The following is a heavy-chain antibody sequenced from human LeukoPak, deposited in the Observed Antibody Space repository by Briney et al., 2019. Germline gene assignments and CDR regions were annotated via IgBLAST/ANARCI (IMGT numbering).Heavy chain of an antibody. J-gene: IGHJ4*02. V-gene: IGHV3-30-3*01. CDR3: AKDVPTAYFDY. D-gene: IGHD2-2*01. CDR2: ISYDGSNK. Sequence: GRSLSLSCAASGFTFSSYAMHWVRQAPGKGLEWVAVISYDGSNKYYADSVKGRFTISRDNSKNTLYLQMNSLRAGDTAVYYCAKDVPTAYFDYWGQGTLVTVSS. CDR1: GFTFSSYA.